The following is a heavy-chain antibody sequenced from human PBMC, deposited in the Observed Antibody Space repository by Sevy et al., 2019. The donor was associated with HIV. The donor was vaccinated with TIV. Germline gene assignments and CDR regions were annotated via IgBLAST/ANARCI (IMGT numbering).Heavy chain of an antibody. J-gene: IGHJ4*02. V-gene: IGHV3-23*01. D-gene: IGHD2-8*01. CDR1: GFAFYDYS. CDR3: AREGCTRLHDY. CDR2: LSFGCGKI. Sequence: GGSLRLSCAASGFAFYDYSMSWIRQAPGKGLEWVATLSFGCGKINYADSVKGRFTISRDNSKNSFYLQMDNLRVEDTALYYCAREGCTRLHDYWGQGTRVTLSS.